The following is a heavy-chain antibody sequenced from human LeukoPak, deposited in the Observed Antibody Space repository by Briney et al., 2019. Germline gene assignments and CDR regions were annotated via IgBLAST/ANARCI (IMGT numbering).Heavy chain of an antibody. CDR2: INNDGSST. J-gene: IGHJ4*02. CDR1: GLTVSSNY. D-gene: IGHD5-24*01. Sequence: PGGSLRLSCAASGLTVSSNYMSWVRQAPGKGLVWVSRINNDGSSTNYADSVKGRFTISRDNAKNTLYLQMNSLRAEDTGVFYCASERWLQYWGQGTLVTVSS. V-gene: IGHV3-74*01. CDR3: ASERWLQY.